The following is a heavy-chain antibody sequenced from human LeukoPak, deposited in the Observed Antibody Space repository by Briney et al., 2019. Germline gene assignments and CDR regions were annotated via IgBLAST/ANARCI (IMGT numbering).Heavy chain of an antibody. J-gene: IGHJ4*02. CDR1: GFTFSSNY. D-gene: IGHD5-12*01. Sequence: GGSLRLSCAASGFTFSSNYMSWVRQAPGKGLEWVSVIYSGGSTYYADSVRGRFTISRDNSKNTLYLQMNSLRAEDTAVYYCARVREWLRVFDYWGQGTLVTVSS. CDR3: ARVREWLRVFDY. V-gene: IGHV3-66*01. CDR2: IYSGGST.